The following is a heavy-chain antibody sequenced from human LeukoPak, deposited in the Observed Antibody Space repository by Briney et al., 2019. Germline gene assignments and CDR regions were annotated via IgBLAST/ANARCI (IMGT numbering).Heavy chain of an antibody. D-gene: IGHD6-13*01. CDR3: ARLYSSSWYVWGFDY. CDR1: GYSFTSYW. J-gene: IGHJ4*02. Sequence: GESLKISCKGSGYSFTSYWIGWVRQMPGKGLEWMGIIYPGDSDTRYSPSFQGQVTISADKSISTAYLQWSSLKASDTATYYCARLYSSSWYVWGFDYWGQGTLVTVSS. CDR2: IYPGDSDT. V-gene: IGHV5-51*01.